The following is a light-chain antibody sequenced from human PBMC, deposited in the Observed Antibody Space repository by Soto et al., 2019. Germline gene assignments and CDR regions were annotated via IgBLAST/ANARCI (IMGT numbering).Light chain of an antibody. Sequence: DRVPIPCRASESISTWLAWYQQNPGKAPKLLIYGASSLESGVPPRFSGDGSETEFTLTISRLQPDDFATYFCHSRAFGQGTRLEIK. CDR2: GAS. J-gene: IGKJ5*01. V-gene: IGKV1-5*03. CDR3: HSRA. CDR1: ESISTW.